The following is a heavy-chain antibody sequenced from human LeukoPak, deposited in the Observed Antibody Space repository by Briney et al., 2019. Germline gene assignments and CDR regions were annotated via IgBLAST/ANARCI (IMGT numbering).Heavy chain of an antibody. V-gene: IGHV4-34*01. CDR2: INLSGST. CDR1: GGSFSGYY. J-gene: IGHJ5*02. CDR3: VRVGCRSTSCYGQNWFDP. D-gene: IGHD2-2*01. Sequence: PSETLSLTCAVYGGSFSGYYWSWIRQPPGKGLEWIGEINLSGSTNYNPSLKSRLTISIDTSKNQFSLKLSSVTAADTAVYYCVRVGCRSTSCYGQNWFDPWGQGTLVTVSS.